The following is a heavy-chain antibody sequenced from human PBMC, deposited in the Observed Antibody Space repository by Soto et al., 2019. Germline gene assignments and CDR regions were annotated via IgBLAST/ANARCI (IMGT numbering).Heavy chain of an antibody. V-gene: IGHV3-21*02. CDR3: ARETGSYNSKDGLMDV. CDR2: IDTSSTYI. D-gene: IGHD1-20*01. Sequence: EVQLVESGGGLVKPGGSLRLSCAASGFSFSTFTMNWVRQAPGKGLEWVSSIDTSSTYIYYADSVTGRFTISRDNAKKSVYLQVHRLRAVDTAVYYCARETGSYNSKDGLMDVWGQGTAVTVSS. CDR1: GFSFSTFT. J-gene: IGHJ6*02.